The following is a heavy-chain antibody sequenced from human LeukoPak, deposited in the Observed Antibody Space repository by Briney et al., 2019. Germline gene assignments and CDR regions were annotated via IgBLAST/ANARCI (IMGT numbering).Heavy chain of an antibody. CDR1: GFTFSSYA. D-gene: IGHD6-19*01. V-gene: IGHV3-30-3*01. CDR2: ISYDGSHK. CDR3: ARGFIAVAGLLGGAFDI. J-gene: IGHJ3*02. Sequence: GGSLRLSCAASGFTFSSYAMHWVRQAPGKGLEWVLGLEWVAVISYDGSHKYYADSVKGRFTISRDNSKNTLYLQMNSLRAEDTAVYYCARGFIAVAGLLGGAFDIWGQGTMVTVSS.